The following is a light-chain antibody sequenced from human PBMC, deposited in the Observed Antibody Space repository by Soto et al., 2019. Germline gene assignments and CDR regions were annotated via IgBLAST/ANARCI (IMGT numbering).Light chain of an antibody. Sequence: EIVMTQSPATLSMSPGDRATLSCRPSESLTNSFAWYQQKPGQAPRLLIYDTSARATDIPARFSGSGSGTEFTLTISSLQSEDFAVYYCQQYYTWPYTFGQGTKLEI. CDR1: ESLTNS. CDR2: DTS. CDR3: QQYYTWPYT. V-gene: IGKV3-15*01. J-gene: IGKJ2*01.